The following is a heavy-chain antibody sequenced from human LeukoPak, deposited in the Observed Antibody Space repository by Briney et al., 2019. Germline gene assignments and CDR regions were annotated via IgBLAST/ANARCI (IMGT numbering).Heavy chain of an antibody. V-gene: IGHV4-34*01. J-gene: IGHJ4*02. D-gene: IGHD2-2*01. CDR2: INHSGST. CDR3: ARAGGCSSTSCRLDY. CDR1: GGSFSGYY. Sequence: PSETLSLTCAVYGGSFSGYYWSWIRQPPGKGLEWIGEINHSGSTNYNPSLKSRVTISVDTSKNQFSLKLSSVTAADTAVYYCARAGGCSSTSCRLDYWGQGTLVTVSS.